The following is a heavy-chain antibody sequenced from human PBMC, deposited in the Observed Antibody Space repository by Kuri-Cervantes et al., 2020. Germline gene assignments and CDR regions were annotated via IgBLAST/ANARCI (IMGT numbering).Heavy chain of an antibody. Sequence: ASVKVSCKASGYTFTSYGISWVRQAPGQGLEWMGWISAYNGNTNYAQKFQGRVTITADESTSTAYMELSSLRSEDTAVYYCARGYGSPYYFDYWGQGTLVTVSS. CDR3: ARGYGSPYYFDY. D-gene: IGHD3-10*01. J-gene: IGHJ4*02. CDR1: GYTFTSYG. CDR2: ISAYNGNT. V-gene: IGHV1-18*01.